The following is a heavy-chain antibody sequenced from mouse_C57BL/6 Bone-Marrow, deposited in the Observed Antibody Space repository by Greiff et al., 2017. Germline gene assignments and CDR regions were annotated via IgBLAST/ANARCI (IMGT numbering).Heavy chain of an antibody. CDR2: SYWDDDK. V-gene: IGHV8-12*01. Sequence: QVTLKVSGPGILQSSPTLSLTCSFSGFSLSTSGMGVSWLRRPSGKGLEWLAHSYWDDDKRDNPFLNSRLTISKDTSRNQVFLKITSVDAADTATYDCARNGITTVVGAYWGQGTLVTVSA. CDR3: ARNGITTVVGAY. D-gene: IGHD1-1*01. CDR1: GFSLSTSGMG. J-gene: IGHJ3*01.